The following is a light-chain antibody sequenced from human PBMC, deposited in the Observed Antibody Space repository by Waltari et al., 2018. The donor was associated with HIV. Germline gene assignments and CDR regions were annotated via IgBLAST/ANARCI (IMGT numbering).Light chain of an antibody. CDR1: NSDIGSYDY. Sequence: QSALTQPPSASGSPGQSVTLSCTASNSDIGSYDYVSWYQLHPGKAPKLVISEVTKRPSGGADRFSGSKSANTAFLTVSGLQAEDEADYYCSSFADRDGFYVLFGGGTRLTVL. CDR3: SSFADRDGFYVL. J-gene: IGLJ2*01. V-gene: IGLV2-8*01. CDR2: EVT.